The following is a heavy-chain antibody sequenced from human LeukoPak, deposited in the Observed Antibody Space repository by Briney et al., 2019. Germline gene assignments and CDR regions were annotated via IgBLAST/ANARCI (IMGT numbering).Heavy chain of an antibody. V-gene: IGHV3-23*01. CDR1: GFTFSSYA. D-gene: IGHD2-21*01. CDR3: AKDVAALPDH. Sequence: GGSLRLSCAASGFTFSSYAMSWVRPAAGKGLEWVASVSGFGGRTFYADFLKGPFTISRDNAKNPLYLQMNSLRAEDTAVYYCAKDVAALPDHWGQGTLVTVSS. J-gene: IGHJ5*02. CDR2: VSGFGGRT.